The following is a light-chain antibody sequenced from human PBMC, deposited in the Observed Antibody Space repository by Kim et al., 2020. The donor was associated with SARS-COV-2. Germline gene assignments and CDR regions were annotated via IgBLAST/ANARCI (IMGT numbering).Light chain of an antibody. CDR3: SSYAGSNNVV. J-gene: IGLJ2*01. CDR2: EVS. CDR1: SSDVGGYNY. Sequence: QSVTTSCTGTSSDVGGYNYVSWYQQHPGKPPKLMIYEVSKRPSGVPDRFSGSKSGNTASLTVSGLQAEDEADYYCSSYAGSNNVVFGGGTQLTVL. V-gene: IGLV2-8*01.